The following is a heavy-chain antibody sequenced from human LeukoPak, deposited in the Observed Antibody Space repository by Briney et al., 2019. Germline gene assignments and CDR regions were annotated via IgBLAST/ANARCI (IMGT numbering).Heavy chain of an antibody. Sequence: GGSLRLSCAATGFTFSGFWMTWVRQAPGKGLEWVAFIRYDGSNKYYADSVKGRFTISRDNSKNTLYLQMNSLRAEDTAVYYCAKDGGSVVPASMDVWGKGTTVTVSS. CDR1: GFTFSGFW. CDR3: AKDGGSVVPASMDV. D-gene: IGHD2-2*01. CDR2: IRYDGSNK. V-gene: IGHV3-30*02. J-gene: IGHJ6*03.